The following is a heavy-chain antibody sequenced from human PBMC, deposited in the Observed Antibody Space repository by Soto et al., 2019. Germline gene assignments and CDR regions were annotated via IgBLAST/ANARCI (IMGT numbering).Heavy chain of an antibody. CDR3: ARPTYCSGGSCYPWGFDY. J-gene: IGHJ4*02. Sequence: HVQLVQSGAEVKKPGSSVKVSCKASGGTFSSYAISWVRQAPGQGLEWMGGIIPIFGTANYAQKFQGRVTITADESTSTAYMELSSLRSEDTAVYYCARPTYCSGGSCYPWGFDYWGQGTLVTVSS. D-gene: IGHD2-15*01. V-gene: IGHV1-69*01. CDR1: GGTFSSYA. CDR2: IIPIFGTA.